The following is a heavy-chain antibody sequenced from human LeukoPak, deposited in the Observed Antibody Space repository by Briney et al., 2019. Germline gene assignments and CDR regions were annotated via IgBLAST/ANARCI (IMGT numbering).Heavy chain of an antibody. D-gene: IGHD6-19*01. J-gene: IGHJ6*03. CDR2: IKSKTDGGTT. V-gene: IGHV3-15*01. CDR1: GFTFSNAW. CDR3: TTDSSGWYSASYYYMDV. Sequence: GGSLRLSCAASGFTFSNAWMSWVRQAPGKGREWVGRIKSKTDGGTTDYAAPVKGRFTISRDDSKNTLYLQINSLKTEDTAVYYCTTDSSGWYSASYYYMDVWGKGTTVTVSS.